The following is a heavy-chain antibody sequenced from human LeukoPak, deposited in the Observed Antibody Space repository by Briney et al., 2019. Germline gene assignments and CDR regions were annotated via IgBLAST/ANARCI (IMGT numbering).Heavy chain of an antibody. CDR1: GYTFTSYG. Sequence: ASVKVSCKASGYTFTSYGISWVRQAPGQGLEWMGWISAYNGSTNYAQKLQGRVTMTTDTSTSTAYMELRSLRSDDTAVYYCARESTTYYYDSSGKKVNWFDPWGQGTLVTVSS. CDR3: ARESTTYYYDSSGKKVNWFDP. D-gene: IGHD3-22*01. J-gene: IGHJ5*02. CDR2: ISAYNGST. V-gene: IGHV1-18*01.